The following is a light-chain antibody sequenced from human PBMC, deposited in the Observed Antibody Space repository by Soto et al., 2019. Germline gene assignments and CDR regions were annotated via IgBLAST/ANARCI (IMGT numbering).Light chain of an antibody. J-gene: IGKJ1*01. V-gene: IGKV1-39*01. CDR3: QQSYSTPRT. CDR2: AAS. Sequence: DIQMTQSPSSLSASVGDRVTITCRASQSISSYLNWYQQKPGKAPKLLIYAASSLQSGVPSRLSGSGSVTDFTLTISSLQPEDFATYYCQQSYSTPRTFGQGTKVDIK. CDR1: QSISSY.